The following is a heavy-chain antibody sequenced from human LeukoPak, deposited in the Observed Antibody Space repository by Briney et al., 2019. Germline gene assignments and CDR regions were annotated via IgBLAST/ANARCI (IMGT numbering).Heavy chain of an antibody. J-gene: IGHJ6*02. CDR3: ARDLPPRYYGMDV. V-gene: IGHV1-18*01. Sequence: ASVKASCKPSGYTFTSYAISWVRQAPGQGLEWMGWISAYNGNTNYAQKLQGRVTMTTDTSTSTAYMELRSLRSDDAAVYYCARDLPPRYYGMDVWGQGTTVTVSS. CDR2: ISAYNGNT. CDR1: GYTFTSYA.